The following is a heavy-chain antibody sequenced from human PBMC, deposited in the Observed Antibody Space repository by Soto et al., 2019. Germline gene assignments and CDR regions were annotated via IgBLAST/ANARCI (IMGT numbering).Heavy chain of an antibody. V-gene: IGHV3-64D*06. J-gene: IGHJ4*02. CDR3: VKDRDQAYDY. D-gene: IGHD2-21*01. Sequence: PGGSLRLSCSASGFTFSSYAMHWVRQAPGKGLEYVSAISSNGSSTYYADSVKGRFTISRDNSKNTLYLQRSSLRAEDTAVYYCVKDRDQAYDYWGQGTLVTVSS. CDR1: GFTFSSYA. CDR2: ISSNGSST.